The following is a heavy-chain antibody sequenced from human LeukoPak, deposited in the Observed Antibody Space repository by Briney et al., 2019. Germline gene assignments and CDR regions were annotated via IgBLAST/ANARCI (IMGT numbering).Heavy chain of an antibody. D-gene: IGHD4-17*01. Sequence: GGSLRLSCGASGFPFSTYAMNWVRQAPGKGLEWVSAVTGSGADSYYADSVKGRFTVSRDNSKNTVYLQMNSLRVEDTALYYCAKSDYGYYFDYWGQGTPVTVSS. CDR1: GFPFSTYA. CDR3: AKSDYGYYFDY. CDR2: VTGSGADS. J-gene: IGHJ4*02. V-gene: IGHV3-23*01.